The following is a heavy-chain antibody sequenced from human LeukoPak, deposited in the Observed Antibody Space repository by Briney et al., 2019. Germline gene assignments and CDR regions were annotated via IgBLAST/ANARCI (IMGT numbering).Heavy chain of an antibody. V-gene: IGHV1-46*01. J-gene: IGHJ5*02. CDR2: INPSGGST. D-gene: IGHD2-2*01. Sequence: ASVKVPCKASGYTFTSYYMHWVRQAPGQGLEWMGIINPSGGSTSYAQKFQGRVTMTRDTSTSTVYMELSSLRSEDTAVYYCARDGDLGCSSTSCYENWFDPWGQGTLVTVSS. CDR1: GYTFTSYY. CDR3: ARDGDLGCSSTSCYENWFDP.